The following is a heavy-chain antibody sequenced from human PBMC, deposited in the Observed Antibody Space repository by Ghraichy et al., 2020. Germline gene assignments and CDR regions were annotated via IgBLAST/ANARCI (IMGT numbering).Heavy chain of an antibody. CDR1: GFTFCDYP. Sequence: GGSLRLSCKASGFTFCDYPMTWLRQAPGKGLEWVGFIRSKEFGGTTEYAAAVTGRFIMSRDDSKNIAYLEMNSLRTEDTGVYYCARVSYDVLTRFYPEYFQHWGQGTPVNVSS. CDR2: IRSKEFGGTT. CDR3: ARVSYDVLTRFYPEYFQH. J-gene: IGHJ1*01. V-gene: IGHV3-49*03. D-gene: IGHD3-9*01.